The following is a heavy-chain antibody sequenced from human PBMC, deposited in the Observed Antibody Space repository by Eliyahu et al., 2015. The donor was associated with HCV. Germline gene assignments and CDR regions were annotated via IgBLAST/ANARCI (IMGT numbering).Heavy chain of an antibody. CDR2: INPNSGGT. J-gene: IGHJ4*02. V-gene: IGHV1-2*02. D-gene: IGHD3-10*01. CDR3: ARGVVIWFGEPNNSCGY. CDR1: GYXFTGYY. Sequence: QVQLVQSGAEVKKPGASVKVSCKASGYXFTGYYMHWVRQAPGQGLEWMGWINPNSGGTNYAQKFQGRVTMTRDTSISTAYMELSRLRSDDTAVYYCARGVVIWFGEPNNSCGYWGQGTLVTVSS.